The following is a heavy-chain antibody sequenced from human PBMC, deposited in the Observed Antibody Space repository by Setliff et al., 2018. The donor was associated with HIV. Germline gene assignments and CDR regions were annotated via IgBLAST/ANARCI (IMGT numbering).Heavy chain of an antibody. CDR1: GFSFTSFG. J-gene: IGHJ4*01. Sequence: ASVKVSCKASGFSFTSFGITWVRQAPGQGLEWVGWISGYNSNSNYAQNFQGRVTMTTDPFTATAYMDLRSLRSDDTAIYFCARGALLAVFDFDHWGHGTLVTVSS. D-gene: IGHD3-10*01. CDR3: ARGALLAVFDFDH. CDR2: ISGYNSNS. V-gene: IGHV1-18*01.